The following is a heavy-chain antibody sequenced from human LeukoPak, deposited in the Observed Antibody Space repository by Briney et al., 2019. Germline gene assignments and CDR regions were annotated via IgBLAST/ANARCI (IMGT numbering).Heavy chain of an antibody. Sequence: PGGSLRLSCAASGFNFTNYAMNWVRQAPGRGLDWVSLISSSGGSTYYAGSVKGRFTISRDNSKNTLYLQMNSLRAEDTAIYYCAKDGPTAIPSWFDPWGQGTLVTVSS. V-gene: IGHV3-23*01. CDR2: ISSSGGST. J-gene: IGHJ5*02. D-gene: IGHD2-21*02. CDR3: AKDGPTAIPSWFDP. CDR1: GFNFTNYA.